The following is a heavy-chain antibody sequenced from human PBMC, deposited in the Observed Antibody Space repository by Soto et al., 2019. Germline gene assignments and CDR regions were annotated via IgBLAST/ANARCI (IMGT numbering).Heavy chain of an antibody. D-gene: IGHD2-15*01. CDR1: GFTFNSYA. V-gene: IGHV3-23*01. CDR2: FSGSGGST. CDR3: AKGYCSGGSCGVAFDI. Sequence: EVQLLESGGGLVQPGGSLRLSCAASGFTFNSYAMNWVRQAPGKGLEWVSSFSGSGGSTFYADSVQGRFTISRDNSKYTLYLQMDSLRAEDTAVYYCAKGYCSGGSCGVAFDIWGQGTMVTVSS. J-gene: IGHJ3*02.